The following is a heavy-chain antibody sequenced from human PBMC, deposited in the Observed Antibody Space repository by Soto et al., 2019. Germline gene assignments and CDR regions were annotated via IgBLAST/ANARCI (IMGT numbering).Heavy chain of an antibody. CDR2: ISHDGINK. CDR3: GRCTSTSCHLGSDS. V-gene: IGHV3-30-3*01. CDR1: GFTFSSYA. D-gene: IGHD2-2*01. Sequence: GGSLRLSCAASGFTFSSYAMNWVRQAPGKGLEWVALISHDGINKYYADSVRGRFTISRDSSTNTLYPQMNGLRAADTDVYYCGRCTSTSCHLGSDSWGQGTLVTVS. J-gene: IGHJ4*02.